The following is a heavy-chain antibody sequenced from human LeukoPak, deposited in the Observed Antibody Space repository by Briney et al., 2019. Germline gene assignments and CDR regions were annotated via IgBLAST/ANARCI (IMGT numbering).Heavy chain of an antibody. J-gene: IGHJ5*02. CDR1: GFTFSSYE. CDR3: VPSSAWYLNWFDP. D-gene: IGHD6-19*01. V-gene: IGHV3-30-3*01. CDR2: VSYDGSDK. Sequence: GGALRLSCAAPGFTFSSYEMHGVGQAPSKRQEGGAVVSYDGSDKYYADSVKGRFTISRDNSKNTLYLQMNNLRAEDTAVYYCVPSSAWYLNWFDPWGQGTLVTVSS.